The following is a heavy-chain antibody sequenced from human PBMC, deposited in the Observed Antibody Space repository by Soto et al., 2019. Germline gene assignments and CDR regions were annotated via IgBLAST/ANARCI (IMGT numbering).Heavy chain of an antibody. CDR2: INAGNGNT. Sequence: QVQLVQSGAEVKKPGASVKVSCKASGYTFTSYVMHWVRQAPGQRLEWMGWINAGNGNTKYSQKFQGRVTITRDTSASTAYMELSSLRSEDTAVYYCARDVAAAGTVDYWGQGTLVTVSS. J-gene: IGHJ4*02. CDR1: GYTFTSYV. V-gene: IGHV1-3*01. D-gene: IGHD6-13*01. CDR3: ARDVAAAGTVDY.